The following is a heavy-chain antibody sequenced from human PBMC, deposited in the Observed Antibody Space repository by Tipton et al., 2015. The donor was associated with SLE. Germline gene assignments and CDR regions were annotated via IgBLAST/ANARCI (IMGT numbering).Heavy chain of an antibody. CDR2: IYHSGST. Sequence: TLSLTCAVSGGSISSGGYSWSWIRQPPGKGLEWIGYIYHSGSTYYNPSLKSRVTISVDRSKNQFSLKLSSVTAADTAVYYCARDNFWNRGYYFGGGEDYYYYYMDVWCKGTTVTVSS. CDR3: ARDNFWNRGYYFGGGEDYYYYYMDV. CDR1: GGSISSGGYS. J-gene: IGHJ6*03. D-gene: IGHD3-3*01. V-gene: IGHV4-30-2*01.